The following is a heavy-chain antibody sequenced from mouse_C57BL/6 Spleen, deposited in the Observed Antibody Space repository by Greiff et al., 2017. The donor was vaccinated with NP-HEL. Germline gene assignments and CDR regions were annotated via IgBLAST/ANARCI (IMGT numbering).Heavy chain of an antibody. CDR1: GYTFTDYE. Sequence: QVQLQQSGAELVRPGASVTLSCKASGYTFTDYEMHWVKQTPVHGLEWIGAIDPETGGTAYNQKFKGKAILTADKSSSTAYMELRSLTSEDSAVYYCTRAGDSSGLYFDYWGQGTTLTVSS. CDR3: TRAGDSSGLYFDY. CDR2: IDPETGGT. J-gene: IGHJ2*01. V-gene: IGHV1-15*01. D-gene: IGHD3-2*02.